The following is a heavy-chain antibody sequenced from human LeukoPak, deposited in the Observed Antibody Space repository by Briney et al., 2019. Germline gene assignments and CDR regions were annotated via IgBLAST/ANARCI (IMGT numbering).Heavy chain of an antibody. CDR3: AKGLSSSSKFDY. V-gene: IGHV3-23*01. CDR1: GFTFSSYA. CDR2: ISGSGGST. D-gene: IGHD6-6*01. J-gene: IGHJ4*02. Sequence: GALRLSCAASGFTFSSYAMSWVRQAPGKGLEWVSAISGSGGSTYYADSVKGRFTISRDNSKNTLYLQMNSLRAEDTAVYYCAKGLSSSSKFDYWGQGTLVTVSS.